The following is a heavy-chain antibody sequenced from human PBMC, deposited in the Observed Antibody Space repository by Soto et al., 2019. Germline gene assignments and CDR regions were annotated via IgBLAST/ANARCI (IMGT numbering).Heavy chain of an antibody. D-gene: IGHD6-13*01. CDR1: GFTFSNFE. J-gene: IGHJ6*03. CDR2: ISNNGAHT. V-gene: IGHV3-64*01. CDR3: ARRGYGSRWPNVYMDV. Sequence: EAQLVDSGGGLVQPGGPLGLSGAASGFTFSNFEMNWARQAPGKGLKYVSGISNNGAHTDYAKSVKGRFTISRDNSENTLYLQMGSLRAEDMALYYCARRGYGSRWPNVYMDVWGKGTTVTVSS.